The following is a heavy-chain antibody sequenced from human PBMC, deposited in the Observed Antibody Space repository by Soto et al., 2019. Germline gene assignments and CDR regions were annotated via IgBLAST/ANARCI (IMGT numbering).Heavy chain of an antibody. D-gene: IGHD3-3*01. Sequence: GGSLRLSCAASGFTFSRYWMNWARQAPGKGLEWVAVISYDGSNKYYADSVKGRFTISRDNSKNTLYLQMNSLRAEDTAVYYCAKDRHYDFWSGYDYWGQGTLVTAPQ. V-gene: IGHV3-30*18. CDR2: ISYDGSNK. CDR3: AKDRHYDFWSGYDY. J-gene: IGHJ4*02. CDR1: GFTFSRYW.